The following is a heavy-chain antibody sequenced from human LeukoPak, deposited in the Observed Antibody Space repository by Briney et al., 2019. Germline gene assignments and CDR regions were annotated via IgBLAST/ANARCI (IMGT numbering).Heavy chain of an antibody. J-gene: IGHJ4*02. CDR2: IRYDGSNK. CDR3: AKATVGAEDY. Sequence: SGGSLRLSCAASGFTSSSYGMHWVRQAPGKGLEWVAFIRYDGSNKYYADSVKGRFTISRDNSKNTLYLQMNSLRAEDTAVYYCAKATVGAEDYWGQGTLVTVSS. CDR1: GFTSSSYG. D-gene: IGHD1-26*01. V-gene: IGHV3-30*02.